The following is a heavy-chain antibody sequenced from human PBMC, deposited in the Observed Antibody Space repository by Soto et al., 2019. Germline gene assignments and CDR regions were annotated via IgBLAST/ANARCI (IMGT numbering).Heavy chain of an antibody. D-gene: IGHD3-10*01. CDR2: INHSGST. Sequence: SETVPVTGDVKSVDLSGCRWSWIRQPPGKGLEWIGEINHSGSTNYNPSLKSRVTISVDTSKNQFSLKLSSVTAADTAVYYCAKRGNYFDYWGQGTLVTVSS. CDR3: AKRGNYFDY. V-gene: IGHV4-34*01. J-gene: IGHJ4*02. CDR1: SVDLSGCR.